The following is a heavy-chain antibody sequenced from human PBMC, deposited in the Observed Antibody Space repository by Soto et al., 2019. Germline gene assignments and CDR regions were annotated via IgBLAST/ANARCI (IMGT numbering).Heavy chain of an antibody. CDR2: INPKNGGI. J-gene: IGHJ4*02. V-gene: IGHV1-2*02. D-gene: IGHD2-15*01. Sequence: QVQLVQSGAEVKTPGASVRVSCKASGYSFSDYFIHWVRQAPGQGLEWTAWINPKNGGINYAQNFQGRVAVTSDTSISTVYMELSGLRYDDTAVCFCTRGVGAPNYFDSWGQGTLVTVSS. CDR3: TRGVGAPNYFDS. CDR1: GYSFSDYF.